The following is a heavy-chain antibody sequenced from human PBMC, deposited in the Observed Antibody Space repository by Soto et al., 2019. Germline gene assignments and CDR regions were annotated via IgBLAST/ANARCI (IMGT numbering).Heavy chain of an antibody. CDR1: GDSISNSRFY. V-gene: IGHV4-39*01. D-gene: IGHD3-22*01. J-gene: IGHJ5*02. Sequence: QLQLQESGPGLVKSSETLSLTCSVSGDSISNSRFYWAWIRQPPGEGLEWIGSIYHTGNAYYNPSLKSRVTIFVDTSKNQFSLTLTSVTAADTALYYCARDYFDSSDYTTNWFDPWGQGTLVTVSS. CDR3: ARDYFDSSDYTTNWFDP. CDR2: IYHTGNA.